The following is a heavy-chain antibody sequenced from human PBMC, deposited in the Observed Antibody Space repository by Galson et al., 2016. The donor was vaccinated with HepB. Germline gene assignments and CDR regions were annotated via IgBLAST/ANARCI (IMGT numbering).Heavy chain of an antibody. V-gene: IGHV3-33*08. D-gene: IGHD4-17*01. J-gene: IGHJ6*02. CDR3: ARDRGLLHYYYGMDV. Sequence: SLRLSCATSGFTFNNYGINWVRQAPGKGLEWVAVISYDGNNRHYADAVKVRFTISRDSSTNTVYLQMNSLRADDTAVYFCARDRGLLHYYYGMDVWGQGTTVTASS. CDR2: ISYDGNNR. CDR1: GFTFNNYG.